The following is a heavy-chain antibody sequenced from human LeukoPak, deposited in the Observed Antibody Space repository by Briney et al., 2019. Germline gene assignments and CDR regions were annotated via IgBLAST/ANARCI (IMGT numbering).Heavy chain of an antibody. J-gene: IGHJ4*02. Sequence: SETLSLTCTVSGGSISSYYWSWIRQPPGKGLEWIGYIYYSGSTNYNPSLKSRVTISVDTSKNQFSLKLSSVTAADTAVYYCARDGGFTYYDSSGFDYWGQGTLVTVPS. V-gene: IGHV4-59*01. CDR3: ARDGGFTYYDSSGFDY. CDR1: GGSISSYY. CDR2: IYYSGST. D-gene: IGHD3-22*01.